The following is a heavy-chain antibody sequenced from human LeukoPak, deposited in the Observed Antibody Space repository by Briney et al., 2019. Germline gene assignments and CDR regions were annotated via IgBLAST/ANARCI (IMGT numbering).Heavy chain of an antibody. CDR1: GFTFDDYA. D-gene: IGHD5-18*01. J-gene: IGHJ5*02. V-gene: IGHV3-9*01. Sequence: AGGSLRLSCAASGFTFDDYAMHWVRQAPGKGLEWVSGIGWNSGSIGYADSVKGRFTISRDNAKNSLYLQMNSLRAEGTALYYCAKDILDSYGHGWFDPWGQGTLVTVSS. CDR2: IGWNSGSI. CDR3: AKDILDSYGHGWFDP.